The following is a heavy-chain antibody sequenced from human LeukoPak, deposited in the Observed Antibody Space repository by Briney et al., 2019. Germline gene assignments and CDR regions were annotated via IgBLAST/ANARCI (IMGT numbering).Heavy chain of an antibody. D-gene: IGHD6-6*01. CDR2: ISHDGRDT. CDR1: GFTFSTFP. CDR3: ARVGRVSIYPSYMDV. V-gene: IGHV3-30*04. Sequence: GGSLRLSCEASGFTFSTFPMHWVRQTPDKRLEWVAVISHDGRDTYYADSVKGRFTISRDNSKNTLYLQMNSLSPQDTAVVYCARVGRVSIYPSYMDVWGKGTTVTVSS. J-gene: IGHJ6*03.